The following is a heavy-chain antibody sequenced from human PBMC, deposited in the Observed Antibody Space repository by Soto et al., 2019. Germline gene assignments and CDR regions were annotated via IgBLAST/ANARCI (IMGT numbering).Heavy chain of an antibody. V-gene: IGHV3-64D*06. CDR2: ISNNGGST. CDR1: GFTFSGYA. D-gene: IGHD3-22*01. CDR3: VKDFSVRWLFPLFDR. J-gene: IGHJ4*02. Sequence: GGSLRLSCSVFGFTFSGYAMHWVRQAPGKGLEYVSGISNNGGSTLYADSVKGRSAISRDNSKSTLYLEMSSLRPDDTAVYYCVKDFSVRWLFPLFDRWGQGTLVTVSS.